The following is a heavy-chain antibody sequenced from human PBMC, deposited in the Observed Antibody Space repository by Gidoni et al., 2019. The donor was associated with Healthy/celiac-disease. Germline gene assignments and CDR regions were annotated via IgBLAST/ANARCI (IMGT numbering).Heavy chain of an antibody. CDR1: GGSLSRGDYY. V-gene: IGHV4-30-4*01. J-gene: IGHJ5*02. Sequence: QVQLQESGPGLVKPSQTLSLTCTVSGGSLSRGDYYWSWIRQHPGKGLEWIGYIYYSGSTYYNPSLKSLVTISVDPSKTQFSLKLSSVTAADTAVYYCARGLTEKRGHYEFWANWFDPWGQGTLVTVSS. CDR2: IYYSGST. D-gene: IGHD3-3*01. CDR3: ARGLTEKRGHYEFWANWFDP.